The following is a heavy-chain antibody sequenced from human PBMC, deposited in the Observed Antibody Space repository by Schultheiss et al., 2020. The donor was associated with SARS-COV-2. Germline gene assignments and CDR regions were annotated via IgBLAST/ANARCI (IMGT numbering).Heavy chain of an antibody. CDR1: GGSISSYY. CDR2: IYYSGST. J-gene: IGHJ4*02. Sequence: SETLSLTCTVSGGSISSYYWSWIRQPTGKGLEWIVYIYYSGSTNYNTSLKSRVTISVHPSKNQFCLKLSSVTAADTAVYYCARFRGSSGWYDFDYWCQGTLVTVAS. CDR3: ARFRGSSGWYDFDY. D-gene: IGHD6-19*01. V-gene: IGHV4-59*01.